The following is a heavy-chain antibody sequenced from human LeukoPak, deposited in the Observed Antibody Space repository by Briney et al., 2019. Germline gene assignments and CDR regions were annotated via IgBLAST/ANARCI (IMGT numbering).Heavy chain of an antibody. J-gene: IGHJ5*02. V-gene: IGHV4-34*01. CDR1: GGSFSGYY. D-gene: IGHD3-10*01. Sequence: SETLSLTCAVYGGSFSGYYWSWIRQPPGKGLEWIGEINHSGSTNYNPSLKSRVTISVDTSKNQFSLKLSSVTAADTAVYYCARPPFRGWFDRWGQGTLVTVSS. CDR3: ARPPFRGWFDR. CDR2: INHSGST.